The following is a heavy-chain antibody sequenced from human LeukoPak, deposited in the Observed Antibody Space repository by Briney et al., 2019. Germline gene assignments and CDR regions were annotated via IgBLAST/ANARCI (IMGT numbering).Heavy chain of an antibody. Sequence: GGSLRLSCAASGFIFSSYSMNWVRQAPGKGLEWVSAIGGGGGNIHYAESVKGRFTISRDNSKSTLFLHMNSLRAEDTAVYYCARGIGYYDILTGYPGMDVWGQGTTVTVSS. D-gene: IGHD3-9*01. V-gene: IGHV3-23*01. CDR3: ARGIGYYDILTGYPGMDV. J-gene: IGHJ6*02. CDR1: GFIFSSYS. CDR2: IGGGGGNI.